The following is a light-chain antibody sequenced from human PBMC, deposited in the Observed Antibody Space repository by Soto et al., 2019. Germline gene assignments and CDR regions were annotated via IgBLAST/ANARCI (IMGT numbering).Light chain of an antibody. CDR3: CSYVGTPL. Sequence: QSALTQPPSVSGSPGQSVTISCTGTSGDVDPYNYVSWYQQHPGRAPKLVIYDVNMRPSGVPDRFSGSKSGDTSSLTISGLQAEDDADYYCCSYVGTPLFGGGTKLTVL. CDR2: DVN. CDR1: SGDVDPYNY. J-gene: IGLJ3*02. V-gene: IGLV2-11*01.